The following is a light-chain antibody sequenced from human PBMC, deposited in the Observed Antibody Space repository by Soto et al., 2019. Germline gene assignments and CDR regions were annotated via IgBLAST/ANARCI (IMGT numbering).Light chain of an antibody. CDR3: SSFTSTTTWV. Sequence: QSALTQPASVSGSPGQSITISCTGTSVGNYVSWYQQHPGKAPKLIIFEVTNRPSGVSDRFSGSQSDNTASLTISGLQAEDEADYYCSSFTSTTTWVFGGGTKVTVL. CDR2: EVT. J-gene: IGLJ3*02. V-gene: IGLV2-14*01. CDR1: SVGNY.